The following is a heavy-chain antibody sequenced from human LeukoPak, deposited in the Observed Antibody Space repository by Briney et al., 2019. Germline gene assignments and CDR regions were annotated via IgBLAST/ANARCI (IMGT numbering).Heavy chain of an antibody. D-gene: IGHD3-9*01. CDR1: GYTFTGYY. Sequence: ASVKVSCKTSGYTFTGYYMHWVRQAPGQGLEWMGWINPNSGGTNYAQKFQGRVTMTRDTSISTAYMELSRLRSDDTAVYYCARGTLRYFDPADYWGQGTLVTVSS. CDR3: ARGTLRYFDPADY. J-gene: IGHJ4*02. V-gene: IGHV1-2*02. CDR2: INPNSGGT.